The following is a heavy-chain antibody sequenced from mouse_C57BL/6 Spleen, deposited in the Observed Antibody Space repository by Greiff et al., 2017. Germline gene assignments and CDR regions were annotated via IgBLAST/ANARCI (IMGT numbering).Heavy chain of an antibody. CDR2: ISSGSSTI. J-gene: IGHJ4*01. Sequence: EVKLVESGGGLVQPGGSLTLSCAASGFTFSDYGMHWVRQAPEQGLEWVAYISSGSSTIYYAATVKGRFTISRDNAKNTLFLQMTSLRSEDTAMYYCARRSRYYAMDYWGQGASVTVSS. V-gene: IGHV5-17*01. CDR3: ARRSRYYAMDY. CDR1: GFTFSDYG.